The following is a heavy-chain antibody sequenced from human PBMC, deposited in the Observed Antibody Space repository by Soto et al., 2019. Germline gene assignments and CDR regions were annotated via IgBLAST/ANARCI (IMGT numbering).Heavy chain of an antibody. V-gene: IGHV1-8*01. J-gene: IGHJ6*02. CDR2: MNPNRGHT. D-gene: IGHD3-10*01. Sequence: QVQLVQSGAEVKKPGASVKVSCKASGYALTTYDINWVQQATGQGPEWMGWMNPNRGHTAYAQKFQGRVTVTMDTYINTAYMELSSRRSRDTAIYYCAFGSMWFGGYGSDVWGQGTRVTVPS. CDR3: AFGSMWFGGYGSDV. CDR1: GYALTTYD.